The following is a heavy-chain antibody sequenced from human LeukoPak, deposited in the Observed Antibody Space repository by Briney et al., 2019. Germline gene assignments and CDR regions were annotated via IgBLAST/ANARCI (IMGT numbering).Heavy chain of an antibody. CDR2: IYYSGST. Sequence: SETLSLTCTVSGGSISSGDYYWSWIRQPPGTGLEWIGYIYYSGSTYYTPSLKSRVTISVDTSKNQFSLKLSSVTAADTAVYYCARVTGGSGSYYSPLHYYFDYWGQGTLVTVSS. CDR3: ARVTGGSGSYYSPLHYYFDY. V-gene: IGHV4-30-4*01. CDR1: GGSISSGDYY. J-gene: IGHJ4*02. D-gene: IGHD3-10*01.